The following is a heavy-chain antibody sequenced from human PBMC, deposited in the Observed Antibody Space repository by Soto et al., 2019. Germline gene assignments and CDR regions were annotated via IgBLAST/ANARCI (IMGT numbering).Heavy chain of an antibody. Sequence: QVQLQESGPGLVKPSGTLSLTCAVSGGSISSSNWWSWVRQPPGKGLEWIGEIYHSGSTNYNPSLKSRVTISVDKSKNQFSLKLSSVTAADTAVYYCARDEGLPEPLDYGDYNMDYYGMDVWGQGTTVTVSS. D-gene: IGHD4-17*01. CDR3: ARDEGLPEPLDYGDYNMDYYGMDV. J-gene: IGHJ6*02. CDR1: GGSISSSNW. V-gene: IGHV4-4*02. CDR2: IYHSGST.